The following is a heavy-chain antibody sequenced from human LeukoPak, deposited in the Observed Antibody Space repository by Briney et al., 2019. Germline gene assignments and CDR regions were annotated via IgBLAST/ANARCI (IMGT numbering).Heavy chain of an antibody. J-gene: IGHJ4*02. CDR1: GYTFTSYD. CDR3: ARAPLVSVAVAGPHFDY. CDR2: MNPNSGST. V-gene: IGHV1-8*03. Sequence: ASVKVSCKASGYTFTSYDINWVRQATGQGLEWMGWMNPNSGSTGYAQKFQGRVTITRNTSISTAYMELSGLRSEDTAVYYCARAPLVSVAVAGPHFDYWGQGTLVTVST. D-gene: IGHD6-19*01.